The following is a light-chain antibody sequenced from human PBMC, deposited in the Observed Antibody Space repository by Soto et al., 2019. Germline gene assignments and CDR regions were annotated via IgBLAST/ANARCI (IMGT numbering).Light chain of an antibody. V-gene: IGKV3-20*01. J-gene: IGKJ2*01. CDR3: QQYGSSPYT. CDR1: QSVSSSY. CDR2: GAS. Sequence: EIVLTQSPGTLSLSPGERATLSCRASQSVSSSYLAWYRQKPGQAPRLLIYGASIRATGIPDRFSGSGSGTDFTLTIIRLEPEDFAVYYCQQYGSSPYTFGQGTKLEIK.